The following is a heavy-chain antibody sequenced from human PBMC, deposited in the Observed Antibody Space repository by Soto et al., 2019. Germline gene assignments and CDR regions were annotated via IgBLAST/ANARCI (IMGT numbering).Heavy chain of an antibody. CDR3: ARDFSGYDLGSSYYMDV. CDR2: IYSGGST. V-gene: IGHV3-66*01. J-gene: IGHJ6*03. Sequence: GGSLRLSCAASGFTVSSNYMSWVRQAPGKGLEWVSVIYSGGSTYYADSVKGRFTISRDNSKNTLYLQMNSLRAEDTAVYYRARDFSGYDLGSSYYMDVWGKGTTVTVSS. D-gene: IGHD5-12*01. CDR1: GFTVSSNY.